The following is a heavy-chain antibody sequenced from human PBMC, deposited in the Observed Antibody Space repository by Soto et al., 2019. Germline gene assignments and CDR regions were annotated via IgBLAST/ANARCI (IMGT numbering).Heavy chain of an antibody. V-gene: IGHV1-18*04. CDR3: ARDRDYYYDNRDNYHSHYGMDV. Sequence: QVQLVQSGAEVKKPGASVKVSCKASGYTFTNYAISWVRQAPGQGLEWLGWISAYNERRNYAHNVQGRVTMSTDTATSTAYMEMRSLRSDDTAVYYCARDRDYYYDNRDNYHSHYGMDVWGQGTTVTVSS. CDR1: GYTFTNYA. D-gene: IGHD3-22*01. J-gene: IGHJ6*02. CDR2: ISAYNERR.